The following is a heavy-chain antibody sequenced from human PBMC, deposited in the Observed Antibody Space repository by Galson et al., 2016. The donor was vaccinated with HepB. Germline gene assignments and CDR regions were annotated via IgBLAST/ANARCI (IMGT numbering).Heavy chain of an antibody. CDR1: GFTFTDAW. CDR3: AKDPPVTADPNDAVDV. D-gene: IGHD4-17*01. J-gene: IGHJ3*01. V-gene: IGHV3-23*01. Sequence: SLRLSCAASGFTFTDAWMTWVRQTPGKGLEWVSGISATGSRIYSADSVKGRFTISRDNSNNTLYLQMHSLRSEDTAVYYCAKDPPVTADPNDAVDVWGQGTKVTVSS. CDR2: ISATGSRI.